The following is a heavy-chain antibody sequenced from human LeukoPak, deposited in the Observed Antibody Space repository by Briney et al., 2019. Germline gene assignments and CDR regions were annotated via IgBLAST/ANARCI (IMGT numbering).Heavy chain of an antibody. Sequence: GGSLRLSCAASGFTFSSYSMNWVRQAPGKGLEWVSSISSSSSYIYYADSVKGRFTISRDNAKNTVHLQMISLRAEDTAVYYCARAYSTNTHFDYWGQGTLVTVSS. CDR2: ISSSSSYI. V-gene: IGHV3-21*01. J-gene: IGHJ4*02. CDR3: ARAYSTNTHFDY. D-gene: IGHD6-13*01. CDR1: GFTFSSYS.